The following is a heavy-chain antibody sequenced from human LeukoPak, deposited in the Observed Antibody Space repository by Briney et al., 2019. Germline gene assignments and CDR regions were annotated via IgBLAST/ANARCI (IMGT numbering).Heavy chain of an antibody. CDR3: ARVRARSIRYFDWAATDY. CDR2: ISSSSSTI. D-gene: IGHD3-9*01. CDR1: GFTFSSYS. Sequence: GGSLRLSCAASGFTFSSYSMNWVRQAPGKGLEWVSYISSSSSTIYYADSVKGRFTISRDNAKNSLYLQMNSLRAEDTAVYYCARVRARSIRYFDWAATDYWGQGTLVTVSS. V-gene: IGHV3-48*01. J-gene: IGHJ4*02.